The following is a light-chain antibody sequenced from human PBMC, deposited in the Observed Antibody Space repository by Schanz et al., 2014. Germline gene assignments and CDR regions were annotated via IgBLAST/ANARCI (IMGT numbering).Light chain of an antibody. CDR2: GTS. Sequence: EIVLTQSPGALSLSPGERVTLSCRASQSVSSNLAWYQQKPGQAPRLLIYGTSTRATAIPARFSGSGSGTEFTLTISSLQSEDFAVYYCQQYGSSPWTFGQGTKVEIK. J-gene: IGKJ1*01. V-gene: IGKV3-15*01. CDR3: QQYGSSPWT. CDR1: QSVSSN.